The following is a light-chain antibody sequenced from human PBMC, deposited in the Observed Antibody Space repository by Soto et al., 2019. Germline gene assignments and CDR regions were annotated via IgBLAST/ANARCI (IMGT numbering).Light chain of an antibody. Sequence: QSVLTQPASVSGSPGQSITISCSGTSSDVGGYKYVSWYQQHPGKAPKLMIYEVSNRPSGVSDRFSGSKSGNTASLTISGLQAEDEADYYCCSYTSSTTYVFGPGTKVTVL. J-gene: IGLJ1*01. V-gene: IGLV2-14*01. CDR2: EVS. CDR1: SSDVGGYKY. CDR3: CSYTSSTTYV.